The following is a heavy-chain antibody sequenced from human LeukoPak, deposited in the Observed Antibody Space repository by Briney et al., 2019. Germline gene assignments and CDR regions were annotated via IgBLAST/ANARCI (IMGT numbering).Heavy chain of an antibody. J-gene: IGHJ4*02. CDR3: AMDSSWLPLKFDY. CDR2: ISYDGSNK. V-gene: IGHV3-30*14. D-gene: IGHD5-24*01. CDR1: GFTFSSYA. Sequence: GGSLRLSCAASGFTFSSYAMSWVRQAPGKGLEWVAVISYDGSNKYYADSVKGRFTISRDNSKNTLYLQMNSLRAEDTAVYYCAMDSSWLPLKFDYWGQGTLVTVSS.